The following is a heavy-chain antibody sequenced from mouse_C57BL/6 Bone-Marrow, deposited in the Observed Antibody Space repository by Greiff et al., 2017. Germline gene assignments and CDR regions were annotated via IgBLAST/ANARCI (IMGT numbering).Heavy chain of an antibody. CDR2: IYPRSGNT. D-gene: IGHD2-4*01. CDR3: ARGKDYYDYLAWFAY. J-gene: IGHJ3*01. Sequence: QVQLQQSGAELARPGASVKLSCKASGYTFTSYGISWVKQRTGQGLEWIGEIYPRSGNTYYNEKFKGKATLTADKSSRTAYMELRSLTSEDSAVYFCARGKDYYDYLAWFAYWGQGTLVTVSA. CDR1: GYTFTSYG. V-gene: IGHV1-81*01.